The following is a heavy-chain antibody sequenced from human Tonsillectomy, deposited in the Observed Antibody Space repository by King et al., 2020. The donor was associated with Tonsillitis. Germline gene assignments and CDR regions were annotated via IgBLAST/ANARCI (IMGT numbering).Heavy chain of an antibody. D-gene: IGHD3-3*01. CDR3: ARGVSRPHYDFWSGYQYYFDY. J-gene: IGHJ4*02. V-gene: IGHV1-18*04. CDR1: GYTFTSYG. CDR2: ISAYNGNT. Sequence: QLVQSGAEVKKPGASVKVSCKASGYTFTSYGISWVRQAPGQGLEWMGWISAYNGNTNYAQNLQGRVTMTTDTSTSTAYMELRSLRSDDTAVYYCARGVSRPHYDFWSGYQYYFDYWGQGTLVTVSS.